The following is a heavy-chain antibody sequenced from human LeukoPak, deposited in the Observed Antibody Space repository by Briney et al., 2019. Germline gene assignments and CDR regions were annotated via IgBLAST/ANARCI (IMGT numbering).Heavy chain of an antibody. CDR2: ISGSGGST. J-gene: IGHJ4*02. D-gene: IGHD3-16*01. CDR1: GFTFSTYA. Sequence: GGSLRPSCAASGFTFSTYAMSWVRQAPGKGLEWVSAISGSGGSTSYADSVKGRFTISRDNSKSTLYLQMNSLRAEDTAVYYCSRNRGSGGFYFDYWGQGTQVTVSS. V-gene: IGHV3-23*01. CDR3: SRNRGSGGFYFDY.